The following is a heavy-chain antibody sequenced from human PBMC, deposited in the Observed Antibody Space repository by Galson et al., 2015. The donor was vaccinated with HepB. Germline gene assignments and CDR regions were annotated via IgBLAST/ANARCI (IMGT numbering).Heavy chain of an antibody. V-gene: IGHV3-73*01. Sequence: SLRLSCAASGFFFSDSAIHWVRQASGTGLEWVGRIRSKPNSYETTYPASVKGRFTISRDDSKSTAYLQMNRLKAEDTAVYYCTRAIRGGVDFDFWGQGTLVTVSS. J-gene: IGHJ4*02. D-gene: IGHD4-23*01. CDR1: GFFFSDSA. CDR3: TRAIRGGVDFDF. CDR2: IRSKPNSYET.